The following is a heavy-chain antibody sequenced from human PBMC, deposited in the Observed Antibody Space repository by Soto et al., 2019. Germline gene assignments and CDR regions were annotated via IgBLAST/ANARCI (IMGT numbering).Heavy chain of an antibody. Sequence: ASVKVSCKASGYTFTSYDINWVRQATGQGLEWMGWMNPNSGNTGYAQKFQGRVTMTRNTSISTAHMELSSLRSEDTAVYYCARDLPDYGDYPTWVDAFDIWGQGTMVTVS. CDR1: GYTFTSYD. CDR2: MNPNSGNT. CDR3: ARDLPDYGDYPTWVDAFDI. V-gene: IGHV1-8*01. D-gene: IGHD4-17*01. J-gene: IGHJ3*02.